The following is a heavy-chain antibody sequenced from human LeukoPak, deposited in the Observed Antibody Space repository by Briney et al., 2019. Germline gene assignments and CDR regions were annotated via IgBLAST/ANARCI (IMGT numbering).Heavy chain of an antibody. CDR2: IYPGDSDT. J-gene: IGHJ4*02. Sequence: GESLKISCKGSGYSFTSYWIGWVRQMPGKGLEWMGIIYPGDSDTRYSPSFQGQVTISADKSISTAYLQWSSLKASDTAMYYCARTYYYDSSGYYHGPLDYWGQGTLVTVSS. CDR1: GYSFTSYW. V-gene: IGHV5-51*01. CDR3: ARTYYYDSSGYYHGPLDY. D-gene: IGHD3-22*01.